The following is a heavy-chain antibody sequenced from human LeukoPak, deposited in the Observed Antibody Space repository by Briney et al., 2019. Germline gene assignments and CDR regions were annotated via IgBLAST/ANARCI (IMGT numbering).Heavy chain of an antibody. CDR2: INPNSGVT. Sequence: ASVKVSCKASGYTFNAYYMHWVRHAPGQGLEWMGWINPNSGVTNYAQRFQGRVTMTRDTSISTAYMELSRLRSDDTAVYYCARDLNWNYGEGLGYWGQGTLVTVSS. D-gene: IGHD1-7*01. CDR3: ARDLNWNYGEGLGY. CDR1: GYTFNAYY. J-gene: IGHJ4*02. V-gene: IGHV1-2*02.